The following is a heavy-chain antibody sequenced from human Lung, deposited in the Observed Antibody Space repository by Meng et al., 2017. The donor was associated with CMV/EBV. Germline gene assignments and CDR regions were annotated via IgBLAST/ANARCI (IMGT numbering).Heavy chain of an antibody. CDR3: ARALDTAMVTFDY. CDR2: TYSSGKT. CDR1: GGSINSDDYY. J-gene: IGHJ4*02. V-gene: IGHV4-30-4*01. Sequence: QVQLQESGQGLVKPSQTLSLTFTVSGGSINSDDYYWTWIRQSPGRGLEWIGLTYSSGKTFYTPSLRSRVTISIDTPSSQFFLMPAPVTAADTAVYYCARALDTAMVTFDYWGQGTLVTVSS. D-gene: IGHD5-18*01.